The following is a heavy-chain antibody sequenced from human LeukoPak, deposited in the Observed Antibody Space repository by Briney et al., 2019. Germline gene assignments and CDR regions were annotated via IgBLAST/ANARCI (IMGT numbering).Heavy chain of an antibody. V-gene: IGHV3-33*01. CDR3: VRDSSGYNVYDFDY. J-gene: IGHJ4*02. D-gene: IGHD5-24*01. CDR1: GFIFSSYG. CDR2: IWYDGSNK. Sequence: GGSLRLSCAASGFIFSSYGMHWVRQAPGKGPEWVAVIWYDGSNKYYTDSVKGRFTISRDNSKNTLYLQMNSLRAEDTAVYYCVRDSSGYNVYDFDYWGQGTLVTVSS.